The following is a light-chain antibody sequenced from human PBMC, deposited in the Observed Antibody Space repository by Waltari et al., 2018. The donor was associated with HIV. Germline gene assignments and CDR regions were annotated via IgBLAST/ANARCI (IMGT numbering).Light chain of an antibody. CDR1: SSNIENDN. CDR2: KDT. Sequence: QSVLTQPPSASGTPGQRVTISCSGSSSNIENDNVYWYQQLTGAAPRLLIYKDTQLPSGVPDRFTVSKSGTSASLAISGLRSEDEADYYCVGWDSRLSGYVFGSGTKVTVL. J-gene: IGLJ1*01. CDR3: VGWDSRLSGYV. V-gene: IGLV1-47*01.